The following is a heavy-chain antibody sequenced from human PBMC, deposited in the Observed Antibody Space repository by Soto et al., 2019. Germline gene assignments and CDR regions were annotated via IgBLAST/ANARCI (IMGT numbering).Heavy chain of an antibody. CDR3: ARSDTDYSRFDY. V-gene: IGHV1-3*01. D-gene: IGHD3-9*01. J-gene: IGHJ4*02. CDR1: GYTFTRNA. CDR2: IDAGNGNT. Sequence: QVQLVQSGAEVKKPGASVKVSFKASGYTFTRNAIHWVRQAPGQRLEWIGKIDAGNGNTKYSEKFQGRVTITSDTSASAAYMELSTLRSEDTSIYFCARSDTDYSRFDYWGQGTLVPVSS.